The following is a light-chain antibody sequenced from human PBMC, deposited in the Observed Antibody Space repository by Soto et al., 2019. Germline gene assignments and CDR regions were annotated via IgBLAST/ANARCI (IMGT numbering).Light chain of an antibody. J-gene: IGKJ1*01. CDR1: QSLMHSDGNTY. CDR2: EVS. Sequence: DVVMTQSPLSLPVTLGQPASISCRSSQSLMHSDGNTYLNWFQQRPGQSPRRLIYEVSDRDSGVPVRFSGSGQGTDFTLKSSRVEAEDVGVYYCMQGTHWPWTFGQGTEVEIK. V-gene: IGKV2-30*02. CDR3: MQGTHWPWT.